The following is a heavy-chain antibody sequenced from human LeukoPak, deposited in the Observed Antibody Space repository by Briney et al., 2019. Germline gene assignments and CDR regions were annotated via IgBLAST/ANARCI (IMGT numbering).Heavy chain of an antibody. CDR3: ASSGYYYDRLFDD. Sequence: ASVKVSCKASGYTFTGYYMHWVRQAPGQGLGWMGWINPNSGGTNYAQKFQGRVTVTRDTSIGTAYIELSRLRSDETAVYYCASSGYYYDRLFDDWGQGTLVIVSS. J-gene: IGHJ4*02. D-gene: IGHD3-22*01. V-gene: IGHV1-2*02. CDR2: INPNSGGT. CDR1: GYTFTGYY.